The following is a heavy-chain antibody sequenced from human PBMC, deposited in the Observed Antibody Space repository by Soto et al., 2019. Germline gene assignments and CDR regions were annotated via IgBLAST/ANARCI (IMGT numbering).Heavy chain of an antibody. D-gene: IGHD6-13*01. CDR1: GYTFTSYG. CDR2: ISAYNGNT. V-gene: IGHV1-18*04. CDR3: ARDPRDSSSWCFDY. J-gene: IGHJ4*02. Sequence: GASGKVSCKASGYTFTSYGISSVRQAPGQGLEWMGWISAYNGNTNYAQKLQGRVTMTTDTSTSTAYMELRSLRSDDTAVYYCARDPRDSSSWCFDYWGQGTLVTVSS.